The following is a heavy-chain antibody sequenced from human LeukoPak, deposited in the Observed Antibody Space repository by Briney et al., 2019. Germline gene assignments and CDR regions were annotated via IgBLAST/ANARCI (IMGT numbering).Heavy chain of an antibody. Sequence: ASVKVSCKASGYIFTSYGISWVRQAPGQGLEWMGWINPNSGDTNYAQKFQGRVTMTRDTSISTAYMELSGLRFDDTAVYYCARLSGHPAYWGQGTLVTVSS. CDR1: GYIFTSYG. V-gene: IGHV1-2*02. CDR3: ARLSGHPAY. CDR2: INPNSGDT. D-gene: IGHD2/OR15-2a*01. J-gene: IGHJ4*02.